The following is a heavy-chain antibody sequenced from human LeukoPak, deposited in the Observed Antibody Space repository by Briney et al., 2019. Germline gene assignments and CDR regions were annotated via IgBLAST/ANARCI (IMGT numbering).Heavy chain of an antibody. CDR2: IWYDGSNK. CDR1: GFTFSSYG. V-gene: IGHV3-33*06. Sequence: PGRSLRLSCAASGFTFSSYGMHWVRQAPCKGLEWVAVIWYDGSNKYYADSVKGRFTISRDNSKNTLYLQMNSLRAEDTAVYYCAKDYSFGGSYNCAFDIWGQGTMVTVSS. J-gene: IGHJ3*02. CDR3: AKDYSFGGSYNCAFDI. D-gene: IGHD1-26*01.